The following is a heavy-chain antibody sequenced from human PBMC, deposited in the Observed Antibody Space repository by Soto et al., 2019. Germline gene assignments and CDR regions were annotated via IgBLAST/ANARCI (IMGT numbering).Heavy chain of an antibody. D-gene: IGHD2-15*01. CDR2: IIPIFGTA. CDR3: ARVVVAATRYYYYGMDV. V-gene: IGHV1-69*13. Sequence: SVKVSCKASGGTFSSYAISWVRQAPGQGLEWMGGIIPIFGTANYAQKFQGRVTITADESTSTAYMELSSLRSEDTAVYYCARVVVAATRYYYYGMDVWGQGTTVTVSS. CDR1: GGTFSSYA. J-gene: IGHJ6*02.